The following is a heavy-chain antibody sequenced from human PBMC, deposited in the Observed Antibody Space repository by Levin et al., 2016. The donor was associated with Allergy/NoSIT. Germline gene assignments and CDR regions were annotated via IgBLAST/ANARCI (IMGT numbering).Heavy chain of an antibody. Sequence: GESLKISCAASGFTFSSYWMSWVRQAPGKGLEWVANIKQDGSEKWYVDSVKGRFTISRDNAENSLYLQMNGLRAEDTAVYYCARDPRGDYGVRSWFDPWGQGTLVTVSS. CDR3: ARDPRGDYGVRSWFDP. J-gene: IGHJ5*02. D-gene: IGHD4-17*01. CDR1: GFTFSSYW. V-gene: IGHV3-7*01. CDR2: IKQDGSEK.